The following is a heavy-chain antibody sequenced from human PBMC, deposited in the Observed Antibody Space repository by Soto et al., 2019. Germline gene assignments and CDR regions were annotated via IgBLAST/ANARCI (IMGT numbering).Heavy chain of an antibody. D-gene: IGHD2-2*01. J-gene: IGHJ5*02. CDR2: ISTYNGNT. CDR3: AACTGPSCHRGREWFDP. Sequence: QVQLVQSGAEVKKPGASVKVSCTASGYTFSNYGITWVRQAPGQGLEWMGWISTYNGNTNYAKKVQGRVTMTIDTSTSTAYMELRSLSSDDTAMYYCAACTGPSCHRGREWFDPWVQGTLVNVSA. CDR1: GYTFSNYG. V-gene: IGHV1-18*04.